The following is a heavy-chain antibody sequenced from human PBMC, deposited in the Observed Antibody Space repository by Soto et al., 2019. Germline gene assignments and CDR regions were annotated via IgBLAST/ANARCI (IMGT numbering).Heavy chain of an antibody. CDR1: GGSVSNKTYY. D-gene: IGHD4-17*01. J-gene: IGHJ4*02. V-gene: IGHV4-61*01. Sequence: ETLSLTCSVSGGSVSNKTYYWSWIRQPPGKRLEWIGYVYYSGTTNYNPSLKSRVTISVDLSKNQFSLRLSSVTTADTALYYCARTTAVPNTLRSRYFFDYWGQGTLDTVSS. CDR2: VYYSGTT. CDR3: ARTTAVPNTLRSRYFFDY.